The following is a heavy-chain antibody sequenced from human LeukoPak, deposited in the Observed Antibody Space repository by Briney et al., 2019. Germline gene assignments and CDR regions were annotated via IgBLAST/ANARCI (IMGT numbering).Heavy chain of an antibody. Sequence: GGSLRLSCAASGFTFSSYSMNWVRQAPGKGLEWVSYISSSSTTIYYADSVKGRFTISRDNARNSLYLQMNSLRDEDTAVYYCARRYYYDSSGYLYWGQGTLVTVSS. D-gene: IGHD3-22*01. CDR2: ISSSSTTI. CDR1: GFTFSSYS. J-gene: IGHJ4*02. CDR3: ARRYYYDSSGYLY. V-gene: IGHV3-48*02.